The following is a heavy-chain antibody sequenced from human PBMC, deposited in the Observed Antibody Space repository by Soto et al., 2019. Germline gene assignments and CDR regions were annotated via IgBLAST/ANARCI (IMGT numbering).Heavy chain of an antibody. V-gene: IGHV4-59*01. CDR3: ARGLGYQLLGYYFDY. J-gene: IGHJ4*02. Sequence: SETLSLTCTVSGGSISSYYWSWIRQPPGKGLEWIGYIYYSGSTNYNPSLKSRVTISVDTSKNQFSLKLSSVTAADTAVYYCARGLGYQLLGYYFDYWGQGTLVTVSS. CDR1: GGSISSYY. CDR2: IYYSGST. D-gene: IGHD2-2*01.